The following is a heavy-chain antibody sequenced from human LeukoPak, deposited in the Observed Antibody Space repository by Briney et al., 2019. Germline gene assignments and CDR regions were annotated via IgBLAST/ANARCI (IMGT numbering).Heavy chain of an antibody. CDR1: GFTFSSYA. CDR2: ISGSGGST. D-gene: IGHD3-22*01. CDR3: AKTRSPTYYYDSSGYLPYYFDY. Sequence: PGGSLRLSCAASGFTFSSYAMSWVRQAPGKGLEWVSAISGSGGSTYYADSVKGRFTISRDNSKNTLYLQMNSLRAEDTAVYYCAKTRSPTYYYDSSGYLPYYFDYWGQGTLVTVSS. J-gene: IGHJ4*02. V-gene: IGHV3-23*01.